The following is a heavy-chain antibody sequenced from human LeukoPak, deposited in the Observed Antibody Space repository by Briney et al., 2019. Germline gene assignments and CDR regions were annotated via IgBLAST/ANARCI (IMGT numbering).Heavy chain of an antibody. Sequence: GGSLRLSCEGSAFIFSGHWMSWVRQAPGKGLEWVANIKQDGSKKSYVDSVKGRFTISRDNAKNSLYLQMNSLRAEDTAIYYCTRVGYIDEGIDYWGQGTLVTVSS. J-gene: IGHJ4*02. CDR1: AFIFSGHW. CDR3: TRVGYIDEGIDY. CDR2: IKQDGSKK. D-gene: IGHD5-24*01. V-gene: IGHV3-7*04.